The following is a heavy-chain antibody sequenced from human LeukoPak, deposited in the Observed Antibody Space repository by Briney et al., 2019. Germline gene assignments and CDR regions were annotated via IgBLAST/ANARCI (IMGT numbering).Heavy chain of an antibody. CDR1: GFTVGSNY. CDR3: ARDRGRRRMITFGDAFDI. J-gene: IGHJ3*02. D-gene: IGHD3-16*01. V-gene: IGHV3-66*01. CDR2: IYSGGST. Sequence: GGSLRLSCAASGFTVGSNYMSWVRQAPGKGLEWVSVIYSGGSTYYADSAKGRFTISRDNSKNTLYLQMNSLRAEDTAVYYCARDRGRRRMITFGDAFDIWGQGTMVTVSS.